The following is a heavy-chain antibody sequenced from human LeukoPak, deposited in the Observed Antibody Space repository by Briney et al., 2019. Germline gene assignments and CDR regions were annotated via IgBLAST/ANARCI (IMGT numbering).Heavy chain of an antibody. CDR1: GGSISSSSYY. Sequence: PSETLSLTCTVSGGSISSSSYYWGWIRQPPGKGLECIGSIYYSGSTYYNPSLESRVTISVDTSKNQFSLKLSSVTAADTAVYYCARARGYCTNGVCYTLTDNKYYFDYWGQGTLVTVSS. V-gene: IGHV4-39*07. J-gene: IGHJ4*02. CDR3: ARARGYCTNGVCYTLTDNKYYFDY. D-gene: IGHD2-8*01. CDR2: IYYSGST.